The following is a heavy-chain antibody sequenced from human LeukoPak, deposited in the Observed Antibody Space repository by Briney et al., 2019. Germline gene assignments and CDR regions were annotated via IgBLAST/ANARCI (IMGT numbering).Heavy chain of an antibody. CDR2: IIPIFGTA. V-gene: IGHV1-69*06. J-gene: IGHJ3*02. Sequence: SVKVSCKASGGTFSSYAISWVRQAPGQGLEWMGGIIPIFGTANYAQKFRGRVTITADKSTRTAYMELSSLRSEDTAVYYCARGWVVAASGHDAFDIWGQGTMVTVSS. CDR3: ARGWVVAASGHDAFDI. D-gene: IGHD2-15*01. CDR1: GGTFSSYA.